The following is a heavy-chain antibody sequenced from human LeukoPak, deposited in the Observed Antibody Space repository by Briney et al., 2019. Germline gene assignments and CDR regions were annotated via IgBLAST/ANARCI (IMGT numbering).Heavy chain of an antibody. D-gene: IGHD4-23*01. Sequence: GGSLRLSCAASGFTFSNYAMHWVRQAPAKGLEWVSLISYDGSNKYYADSVKGRFTVSRDNSKNTLYLQMSSLRAEDTAVYYCARDHYGGKYFDYWGQGTLVTVSS. CDR3: ARDHYGGKYFDY. V-gene: IGHV3-30*04. CDR1: GFTFSNYA. J-gene: IGHJ4*02. CDR2: ISYDGSNK.